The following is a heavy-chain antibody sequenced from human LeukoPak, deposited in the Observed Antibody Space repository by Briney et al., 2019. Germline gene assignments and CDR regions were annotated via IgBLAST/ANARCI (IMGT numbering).Heavy chain of an antibody. CDR2: ISGSSTYI. V-gene: IGHV3-21*01. CDR1: GFTFSSYS. J-gene: IGHJ5*02. CDR3: ARRSTRVGWFDP. Sequence: KSGESLRLSCAASGFTFSSYSMNWVRQAPGKGLEWVSSISGSSTYIDYADSVKGRFTISRDNAKNALYLQMDSPRAEDTAVYYCARRSTRVGWFDPWGQGTLVTVSS.